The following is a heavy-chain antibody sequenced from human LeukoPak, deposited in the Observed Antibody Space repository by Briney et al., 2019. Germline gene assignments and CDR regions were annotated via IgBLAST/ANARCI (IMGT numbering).Heavy chain of an antibody. D-gene: IGHD3-10*01. CDR3: ARASNGGYFDY. CDR1: GFTVSSNY. J-gene: IGHJ4*02. V-gene: IGHV3-53*01. CDR2: IYSGGST. Sequence: GGSLRLSCAASGFTVSSNYMSWDRQAPGKGLEWVSVIYSGGSTYYADSVKGRFTISRDNSKNTLYLQMNSLRAEDTAVYYCARASNGGYFDYWGQGTLVTVSS.